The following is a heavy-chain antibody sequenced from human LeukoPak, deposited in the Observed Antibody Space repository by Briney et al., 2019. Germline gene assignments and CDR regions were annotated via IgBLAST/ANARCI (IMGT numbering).Heavy chain of an antibody. CDR2: ISAYNGNT. D-gene: IGHD3-9*01. CDR1: GYTFTNYG. V-gene: IGHV1-18*01. J-gene: IGHJ4*02. Sequence: ASVEVSCKASGYTFTNYGISWVRQAPGQGLEWMGWISAYNGNTNYAQKLQGRVTMTTDTSTSTAYMELRSLRSDDTAVYYCAREWNYDILTGYLDYWGQGTLVTVSS. CDR3: AREWNYDILTGYLDY.